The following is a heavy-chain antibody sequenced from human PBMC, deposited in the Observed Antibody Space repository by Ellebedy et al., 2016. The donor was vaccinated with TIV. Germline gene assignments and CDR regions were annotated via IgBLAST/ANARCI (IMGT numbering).Heavy chain of an antibody. Sequence: ASVKVSXXASGGTFSSYAISWVRQAPGQGLEWMGGIIPIFGTANYAQKLQGRVTMTTDTSTSTAYVELRSLRSDDTAVYYCARDGYSSSSFDYWGQGTLVTVSS. CDR2: IIPIFGTA. J-gene: IGHJ4*02. CDR1: GGTFSSYA. CDR3: ARDGYSSSSFDY. V-gene: IGHV1-69*05. D-gene: IGHD6-6*01.